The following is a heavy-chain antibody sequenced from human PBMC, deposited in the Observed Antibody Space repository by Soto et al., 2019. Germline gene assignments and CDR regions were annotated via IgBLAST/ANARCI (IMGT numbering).Heavy chain of an antibody. J-gene: IGHJ4*02. Sequence: PGGSLRLSCAASGFTFNNYAMSWVRQAPGKGLEWVSLISGSGVSTYYADSVRGRFTISRDRSKNTLYLQMSGLRAEDTALYYCAKNQERELPRVIDFWGQGTLVTVSS. D-gene: IGHD1-7*01. V-gene: IGHV3-23*01. CDR2: ISGSGVST. CDR3: AKNQERELPRVIDF. CDR1: GFTFNNYA.